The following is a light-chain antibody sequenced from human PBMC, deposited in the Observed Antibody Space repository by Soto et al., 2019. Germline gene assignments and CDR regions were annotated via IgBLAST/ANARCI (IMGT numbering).Light chain of an antibody. V-gene: IGKV1-5*01. Sequence: DIPMTQSPSTLSASVGDRVTITCRASQTISDWLAWYQQRPGKAPKLLIYDASSLESGVPSRFSGSGSGTEFTLTITSLQPDDSATYYCQQHNSSPWTFGQGTKVEIK. CDR3: QQHNSSPWT. CDR1: QTISDW. CDR2: DAS. J-gene: IGKJ1*01.